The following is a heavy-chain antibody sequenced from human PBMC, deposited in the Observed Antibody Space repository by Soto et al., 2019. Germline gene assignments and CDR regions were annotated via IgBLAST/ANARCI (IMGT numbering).Heavy chain of an antibody. CDR2: IKQDGSEK. J-gene: IGHJ4*02. CDR3: ARGGSNYDFWSGYYYLGSWEEYYFDY. V-gene: IGHV3-7*01. Sequence: EVQLVESGGGLVQPGGSLRLSCAASGFTFSSYWMSWVRQAPGKGLEWVANIKQDGSEKYYVDSVKGRFTISRDNAKNSLYLQMNSLRAEDTAVYYCARGGSNYDFWSGYYYLGSWEEYYFDYWGQGTLVTVSS. D-gene: IGHD3-3*01. CDR1: GFTFSSYW.